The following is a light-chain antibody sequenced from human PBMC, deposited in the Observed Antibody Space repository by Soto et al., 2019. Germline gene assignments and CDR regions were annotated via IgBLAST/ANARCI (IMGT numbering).Light chain of an antibody. Sequence: DIQMTQSPSTLSASVGDRVTITCRASQTITNWLAWYQQKPGKAPKVLIYDASTLQSGVPSRFSGSGYGTEFNLTIGSLHPDDFATYYCQQYDGNFGQGTKLEI. CDR3: QQYDGN. V-gene: IGKV1-5*01. J-gene: IGKJ2*01. CDR2: DAS. CDR1: QTITNW.